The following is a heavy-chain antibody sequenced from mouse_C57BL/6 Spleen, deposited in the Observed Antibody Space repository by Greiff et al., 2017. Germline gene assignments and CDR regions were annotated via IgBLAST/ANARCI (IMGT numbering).Heavy chain of an antibody. D-gene: IGHD2-3*01. CDR3: TRYDGYYTWFAY. V-gene: IGHV1-15*01. J-gene: IGHJ3*01. CDR1: GYTFTDYE. Sequence: QVQPQQSGAELVRPGASVTLSCKASGYTFTDYEMHWVKQTPVHGLEWIGAIDPETGGTAYNQKFKGKAILTADKSSSTAYMELRSLTSEDSAVYYCTRYDGYYTWFAYWGQGTLVTVSA. CDR2: IDPETGGT.